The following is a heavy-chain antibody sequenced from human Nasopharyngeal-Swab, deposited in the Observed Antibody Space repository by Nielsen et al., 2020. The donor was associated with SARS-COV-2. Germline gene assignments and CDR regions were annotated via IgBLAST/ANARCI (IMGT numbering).Heavy chain of an antibody. CDR3: AGVLCSSTSCYGVGNYYYGMDV. V-gene: IGHV4-38-2*02. J-gene: IGHJ6*02. Sequence: SETLSLTCTVSGYSISSGYYWSWIRQPPGKGLEWIGEINHRGSTNYNPSLKSRVTISVDTSKNQFSLKLSSVTAADTAVYYCAGVLCSSTSCYGVGNYYYGMDVWGQGTTVTVSS. CDR2: INHRGST. CDR1: GYSISSGYY. D-gene: IGHD2-2*01.